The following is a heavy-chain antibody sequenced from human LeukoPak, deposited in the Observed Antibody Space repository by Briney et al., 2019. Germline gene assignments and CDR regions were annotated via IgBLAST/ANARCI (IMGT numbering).Heavy chain of an antibody. V-gene: IGHV1-8*03. D-gene: IGHD3-22*01. Sequence: ASVKVSCKASGYTFTSYDINWVRQATGQGLEWMGWMNPNNGNTGYAQKFQGRVTITRNTSISTAYMELSSLRSEDTAVYYCARDSRYIVALPDYWAYYYYMDVWGKGTTVTVSS. CDR1: GYTFTSYD. CDR2: MNPNNGNT. CDR3: ARDSRYIVALPDYWAYYYYMDV. J-gene: IGHJ6*03.